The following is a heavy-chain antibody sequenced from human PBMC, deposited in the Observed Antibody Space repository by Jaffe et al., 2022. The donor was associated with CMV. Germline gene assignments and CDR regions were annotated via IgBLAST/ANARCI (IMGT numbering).Heavy chain of an antibody. CDR2: ISSSSSTI. D-gene: IGHD3-22*01. Sequence: EVQLVESGGGLVQPGGSLRLSCAASGFTFSSYSMNWVRQAPGKGLEWVSYISSSSSTIYYADSVKGRFTISRDNAKNSLYLQMNSLRDEDTAVYYCARDVGYYYDSSGYYSSVWGQGTTVTVSS. CDR1: GFTFSSYS. CDR3: ARDVGYYYDSSGYYSSV. V-gene: IGHV3-48*02. J-gene: IGHJ6*02.